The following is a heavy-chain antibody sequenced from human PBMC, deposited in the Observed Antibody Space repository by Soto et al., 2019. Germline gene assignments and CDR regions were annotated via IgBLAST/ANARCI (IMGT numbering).Heavy chain of an antibody. D-gene: IGHD2-8*01. CDR3: AGRYCPNGVCYTNYYYYMDI. V-gene: IGHV3-23*01. J-gene: IGHJ6*03. CDR1: GFSFSTYA. Sequence: EVQLLESGGGLVQPGGSLRLSCAPSGFSFSTYAMTWVRQAPGKGLEWVSTITPSGGNTYYVDSVKVRFTITRDNSENTLYLHMNSLRAEDTAVYYCAGRYCPNGVCYTNYYYYMDIWGEGTTVTVSS. CDR2: ITPSGGNT.